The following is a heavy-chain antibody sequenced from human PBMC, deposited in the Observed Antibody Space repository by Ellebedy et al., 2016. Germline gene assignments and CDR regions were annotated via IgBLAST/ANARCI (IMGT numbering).Heavy chain of an antibody. D-gene: IGHD5-18*01. CDR3: ARDPDTSSKIDY. V-gene: IGHV3-21*01. CDR1: GFIFSSYS. CDR2: ISSSSNYI. J-gene: IGHJ4*02. Sequence: GGSLRLSXAASGFIFSSYSMNWVRQAPGKGLEWVSSISSSSNYIYYADSVKGRFTISRDNAKNLLYLQMNSLRAEDTAVYYCARDPDTSSKIDYWGRGTLVTVFS.